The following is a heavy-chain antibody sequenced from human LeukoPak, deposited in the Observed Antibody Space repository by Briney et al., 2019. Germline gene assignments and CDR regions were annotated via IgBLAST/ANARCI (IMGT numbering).Heavy chain of an antibody. CDR3: ATDRGWRTSGYYLYYFEY. J-gene: IGHJ4*02. CDR1: GFTFSSYA. D-gene: IGHD3-3*01. Sequence: GGSLRLSCAASGFTFSSYAMHWVRQAPGKGLEWVAVLSYDGSNKYYADSVRGRFTISRDNTMNSLYLQMSSLRAEDTAVYYCATDRGWRTSGYYLYYFEYWGQGTLVTYSS. CDR2: LSYDGSNK. V-gene: IGHV3-30-3*01.